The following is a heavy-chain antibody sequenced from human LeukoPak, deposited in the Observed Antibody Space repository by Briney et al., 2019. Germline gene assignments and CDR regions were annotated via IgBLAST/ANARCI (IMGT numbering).Heavy chain of an antibody. J-gene: IGHJ4*02. V-gene: IGHV4-59*01. CDR3: AREAYCGGDCYSGFDF. D-gene: IGHD2-21*02. CDR1: GGSIRSYH. Sequence: SETLSLTCTVSGGSIRSYHWSWIRQPPGKRLEWIGYIYDSGSTNYNPSLKSRVTISIDTSKNQFSLKLSSVTAADTAVYYCAREAYCGGDCYSGFDFWGQGTLVTVSS. CDR2: IYDSGST.